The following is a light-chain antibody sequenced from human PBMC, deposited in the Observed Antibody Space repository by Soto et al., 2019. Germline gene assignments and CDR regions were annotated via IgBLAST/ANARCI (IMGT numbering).Light chain of an antibody. CDR1: RSNIGSNS. CDR2: GSN. CDR3: AVWDDGLDAWM. Sequence: QAVVPQSPSASGTPGQRVTMSCSGSRSNIGSNSVSWYQQLPGTVPKLLSYGSNERPLAVPDRFSGSKSGTSASLASSRLQSEDEAHYYCAVWDDGLDAWMFGGGTKVTVL. J-gene: IGLJ3*02. V-gene: IGLV1-44*01.